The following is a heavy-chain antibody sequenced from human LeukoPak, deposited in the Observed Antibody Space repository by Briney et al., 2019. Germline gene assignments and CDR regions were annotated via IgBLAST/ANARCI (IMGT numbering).Heavy chain of an antibody. J-gene: IGHJ5*02. CDR2: IYYSGRT. V-gene: IGHV4-59*08. CDR1: GGSISSYY. D-gene: IGHD3-10*01. Sequence: SETLSLTCTVSGGSISSYYWSWIRQPPGKGLEWIGYIYYSGRTNYNPSLKSGVTISVDTSKNQFSLKLSSVTAADTAVYYCARYEGRGVGRPIYDVFDPWGQGTLVTVSS. CDR3: ARYEGRGVGRPIYDVFDP.